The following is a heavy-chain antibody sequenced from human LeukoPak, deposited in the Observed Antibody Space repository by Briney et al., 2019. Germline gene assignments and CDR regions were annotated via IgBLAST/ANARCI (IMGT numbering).Heavy chain of an antibody. CDR2: IYYSGST. Sequence: PSETLSLTCTVSGGSISSSSYYWGWIRQPPGKGLEWIGSIYYSGSTYYNPSLKSRVTISVDTSKNQFSLKLSSVTAADTAVYYCARERDGYPTYYFDYWGQGTLVTVSS. V-gene: IGHV4-39*07. D-gene: IGHD5-24*01. CDR1: GGSISSSSYY. J-gene: IGHJ4*02. CDR3: ARERDGYPTYYFDY.